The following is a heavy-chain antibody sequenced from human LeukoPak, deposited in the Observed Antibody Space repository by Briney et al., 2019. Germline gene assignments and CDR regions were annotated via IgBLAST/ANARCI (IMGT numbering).Heavy chain of an antibody. J-gene: IGHJ4*02. CDR1: GYTFTGYY. V-gene: IGHV1-69*13. CDR2: IIPIFGTA. Sequence: GASVKVSCKASGYTFTGYYMHWVRQAPGQGLEWMGGIIPIFGTANYAQKFQGRVTITADESTSTAYMELSSLRSEDTAVYYCARDHALSAPYFDYWGQGTLVTVSS. CDR3: ARDHALSAPYFDY.